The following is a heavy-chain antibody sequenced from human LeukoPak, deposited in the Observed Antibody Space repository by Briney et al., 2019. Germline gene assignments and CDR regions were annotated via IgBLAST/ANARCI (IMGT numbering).Heavy chain of an antibody. D-gene: IGHD3-3*01. Sequence: PSETLSLTCAVSGYSISSGYYGGWIRRPPGKGLEWIGIIYNSGSTYYTPSLKSRVTISVDTSKNQFSLKLSSVTAADTAVYYCARAETSNYDFWSGYQYYFDYWGQGTLVTVSS. J-gene: IGHJ4*02. CDR1: GYSISSGYY. CDR2: IYNSGST. V-gene: IGHV4-38-2*01. CDR3: ARAETSNYDFWSGYQYYFDY.